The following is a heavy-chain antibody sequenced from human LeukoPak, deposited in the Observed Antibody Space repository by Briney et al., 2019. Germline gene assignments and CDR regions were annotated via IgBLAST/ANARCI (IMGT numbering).Heavy chain of an antibody. Sequence: GGSLRLSCAASGFTFSSYWMHWVRQAPGKGLVWVSRINSDESSTSYADSVKGRFTISRDNAKNTLYLQMNSLRAEDTAVYYCARPHDSSGYTIGYWGQGTLVTVSS. V-gene: IGHV3-74*01. CDR3: ARPHDSSGYTIGY. J-gene: IGHJ4*02. CDR2: INSDESST. D-gene: IGHD3-22*01. CDR1: GFTFSSYW.